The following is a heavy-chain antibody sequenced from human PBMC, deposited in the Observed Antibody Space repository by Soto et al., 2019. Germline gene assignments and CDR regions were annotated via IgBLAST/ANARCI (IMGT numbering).Heavy chain of an antibody. J-gene: IGHJ4*02. CDR2: IHHSGPT. Sequence: QVQLQESGPGLVKPSGTLSLNCKVSGDSISSSEWWSWVRQPPGKGREWIAEIHHSGPTNYNPSLQSPVTITVDKSKNQISLRLSTVTAADTAVYYCARGGITAVRNYYFDHWGQGTLVTVSS. CDR3: ARGGITAVRNYYFDH. CDR1: GDSISSSEW. V-gene: IGHV4-4*02. D-gene: IGHD1-20*01.